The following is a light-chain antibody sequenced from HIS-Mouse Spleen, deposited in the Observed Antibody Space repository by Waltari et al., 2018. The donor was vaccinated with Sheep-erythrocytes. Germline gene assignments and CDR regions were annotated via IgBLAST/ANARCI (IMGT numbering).Light chain of an antibody. J-gene: IGLJ2*01. CDR2: QDS. CDR3: QAWDSSTAV. Sequence: SYELTQPPSVSVSPGQTASITCPGHKLGDNYACWYKQKPGQSPVLVIYQDSKRPSGIPERFSGSNSGNTATLTISGTQAMDEADYYCQAWDSSTAVFGGGTKLTVL. CDR1: KLGDNY. V-gene: IGLV3-1*01.